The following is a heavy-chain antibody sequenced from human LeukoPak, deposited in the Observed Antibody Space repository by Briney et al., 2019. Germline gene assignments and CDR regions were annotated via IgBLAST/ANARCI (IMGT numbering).Heavy chain of an antibody. D-gene: IGHD1-26*01. CDR1: GYTFTSYY. Sequence: ASVRVSCKASGYTFTSYYMHWVRQAPGQGLEWMGIINPSGGSTSYAQKFQGRVTMTRDTSTSTVYMELSSLRSEDTAVYYCARGGEVSELLPYNWFDPWGQGTLVIVSS. CDR2: INPSGGST. V-gene: IGHV1-46*01. CDR3: ARGGEVSELLPYNWFDP. J-gene: IGHJ5*02.